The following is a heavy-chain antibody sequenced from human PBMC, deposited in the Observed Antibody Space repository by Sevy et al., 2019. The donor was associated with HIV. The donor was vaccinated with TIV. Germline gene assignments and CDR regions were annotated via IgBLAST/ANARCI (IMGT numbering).Heavy chain of an antibody. CDR2: ISYDGSYK. CDR1: GFIFSSYG. CDR3: AKDGRYCSDGLCAPINWFDP. Sequence: GGSLRLSCAASGFIFSSYGMHWVRQSPGKGLEWVAGISYDGSYKYYGDSVKGRFTISRDNSKKTLYLQMNSLRAEDTAVYYCAKDGRYCSDGLCAPINWFDPWGQGTLVTVSS. V-gene: IGHV3-30*18. J-gene: IGHJ5*02. D-gene: IGHD2-8*01.